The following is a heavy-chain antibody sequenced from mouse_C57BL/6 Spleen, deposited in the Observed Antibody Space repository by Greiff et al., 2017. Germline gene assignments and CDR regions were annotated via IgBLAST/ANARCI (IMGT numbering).Heavy chain of an antibody. CDR2: IDPENGDT. Sequence: EVQLQQSGAELVRPGASVKLSCTASGFNIKDDYMHWVKQRPEQGLEWIGWIDPENGDTEYASKFQGKATITADTSSNTAYLQLSSLTSEDTAVYYCTITTVQRGAMDYWGQGTSVTVSS. V-gene: IGHV14-4*01. CDR1: GFNIKDDY. CDR3: TITTVQRGAMDY. J-gene: IGHJ4*01. D-gene: IGHD1-1*01.